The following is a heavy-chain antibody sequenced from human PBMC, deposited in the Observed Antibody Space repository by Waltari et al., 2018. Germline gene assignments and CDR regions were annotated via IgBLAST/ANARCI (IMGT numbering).Heavy chain of an antibody. D-gene: IGHD2-2*01. Sequence: QVQLQQWGAGLLKPSETLSLTCAVYGGSFSGYYWSWIRQPPGKGLEWIGEIKHSGSTNYNPSLKSRVTISVDTSKNQFSLKLSSVTAADTAVYYCARGPPFYCSSTSCRGGEFDPWGQGTLVTVSS. J-gene: IGHJ5*02. V-gene: IGHV4-34*01. CDR1: GGSFSGYY. CDR2: IKHSGST. CDR3: ARGPPFYCSSTSCRGGEFDP.